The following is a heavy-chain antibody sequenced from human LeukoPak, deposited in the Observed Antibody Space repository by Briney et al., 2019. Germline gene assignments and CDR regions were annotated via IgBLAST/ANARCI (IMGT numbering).Heavy chain of an antibody. Sequence: PGRSLRLSCAASGFTFSSYAMHWVRQAPGKGLEWVSYISSSGSTIYYADSVKGRFTISRDNAKNSLYLQMNSLRAEDTAVYYCARDEYSSSSDDYWGQGTLVTVSS. CDR1: GFTFSSYA. CDR3: ARDEYSSSSDDY. D-gene: IGHD6-6*01. J-gene: IGHJ4*02. CDR2: ISSSGSTI. V-gene: IGHV3-48*04.